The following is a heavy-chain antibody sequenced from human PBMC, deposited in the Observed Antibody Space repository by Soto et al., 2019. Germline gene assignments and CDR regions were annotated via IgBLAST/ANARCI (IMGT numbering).Heavy chain of an antibody. D-gene: IGHD3-22*01. CDR3: ARHYYYDSSGHMYYFDY. CDR2: IYYSGST. Sequence: SETLSLTCTVSGGSISSSSYYWGWIRQPPGKGLEWIGSIYYSGSTYYNPSLKSRVTISVDTSKNQFSLKLSSVTAADTAVYYCARHYYYDSSGHMYYFDYWGQGTLVTVS. J-gene: IGHJ4*02. V-gene: IGHV4-39*01. CDR1: GGSISSSSYY.